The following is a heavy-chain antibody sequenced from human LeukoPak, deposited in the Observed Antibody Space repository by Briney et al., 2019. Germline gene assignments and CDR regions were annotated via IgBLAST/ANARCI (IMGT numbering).Heavy chain of an antibody. J-gene: IGHJ4*02. CDR3: ARDSAYYDSSGLFDY. D-gene: IGHD3-22*01. CDR1: GFTFSNYW. CDR2: INRDGRST. Sequence: PGGSLRLSCAASGFTFSNYWMHWVHQAPGKGLVWVSRINRDGRSTNYADSVKGRFTISRDNAKNTVFLQMNSLRAEDTAVYYCARDSAYYDSSGLFDYWGQGTLVTVSS. V-gene: IGHV3-74*01.